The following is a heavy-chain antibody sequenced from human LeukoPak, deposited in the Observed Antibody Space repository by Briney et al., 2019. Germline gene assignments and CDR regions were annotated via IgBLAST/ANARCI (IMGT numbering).Heavy chain of an antibody. CDR3: AKSASYDILTGYYYFEY. D-gene: IGHD3-9*01. CDR2: IRGSGGST. J-gene: IGHJ4*02. V-gene: IGHV3-23*01. Sequence: GGSLRLSCTASGFTFNSYAMNWVRQAPGKGLEWVSTIRGSGGSTYTADSVKGRFIISRDNSKNMLYIQMNSLRAEDTAVYYCAKSASYDILTGYYYFEYWGQGTLVTVSS. CDR1: GFTFNSYA.